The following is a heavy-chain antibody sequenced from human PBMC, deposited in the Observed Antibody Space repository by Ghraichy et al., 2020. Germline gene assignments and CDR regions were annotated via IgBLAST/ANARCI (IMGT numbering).Heavy chain of an antibody. CDR3: ARVGYYDTSGYYPSGYYLQS. V-gene: IGHV3-53*01. CDR2: IDSAGGT. J-gene: IGHJ4*02. CDR1: GFSVNNNY. Sequence: GGSLRLSCAASGFSVNNNYMTWVRQAPGKGLEWVSFIDSAGGTFYADSVKGRFAISRDYSQNTLYLQINDVRAEDTAEYFCARVGYYDTSGYYPSGYYLQSWGRGTLLTVSS. D-gene: IGHD3-22*01.